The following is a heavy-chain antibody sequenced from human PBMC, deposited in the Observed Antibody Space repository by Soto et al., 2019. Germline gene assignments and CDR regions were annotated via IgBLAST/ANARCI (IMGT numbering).Heavy chain of an antibody. CDR2: ISTFHANT. CDR1: GYTFAGDF. CDR3: ARDTYHTTGYPLDN. J-gene: IGHJ4*02. Sequence: SVKVSSKASGYTFAGDFMHWVRQAPGQGLEWMGWISTFHANTNYAQKFQGSVTITTDTSTSTAYMELRSLTSDDTAIYYCARDTYHTTGYPLDNWGQGTLVTVSS. V-gene: IGHV1-18*04. D-gene: IGHD3-22*01.